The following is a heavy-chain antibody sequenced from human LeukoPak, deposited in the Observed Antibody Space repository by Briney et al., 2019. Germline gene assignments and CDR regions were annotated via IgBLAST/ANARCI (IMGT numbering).Heavy chain of an antibody. CDR2: IWFDGGKI. J-gene: IGHJ4*02. CDR3: ARDFTNIRGGGYFDN. CDR1: GSPFSSYV. Sequence: PGRSLRLSCAASGSPFSSYVVHWLRQAPGKGLEWVAVIWFDGGKIYYADSVKGRFTISRDNSKNTLYLQMNSLRAEDTAVYRCARDFTNIRGGGYFDNWGQGTLVTVSS. D-gene: IGHD2-15*01. V-gene: IGHV3-33*01.